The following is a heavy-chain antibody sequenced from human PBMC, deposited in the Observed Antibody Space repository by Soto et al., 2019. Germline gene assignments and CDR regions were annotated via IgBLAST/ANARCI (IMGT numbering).Heavy chain of an antibody. J-gene: IGHJ5*02. Sequence: EVLLVESGGGLVKSGGSLRLSCAASGFTFNNAWMTWVRQAPGKGLEWVGRIKSKGEGGTTDYAAPVKGRFIISRDDSKNTLSLQMNSLKTEDTAVYYCATGAYKWNDVGHWGQGTLVTVSS. CDR2: IKSKGEGGTT. CDR1: GFTFNNAW. D-gene: IGHD1-20*01. V-gene: IGHV3-15*07. CDR3: ATGAYKWNDVGH.